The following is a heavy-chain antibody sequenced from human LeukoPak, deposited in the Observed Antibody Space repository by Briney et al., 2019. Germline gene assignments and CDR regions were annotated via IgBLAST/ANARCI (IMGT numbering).Heavy chain of an antibody. CDR3: ARSWYYDSSGPERGFDI. V-gene: IGHV3-21*01. CDR1: GFTFSNYE. Sequence: GGSLRLSCAASGFTFSNYEMHWVRQAPGKGLEWVSSISSRNSYIFYADSVKGRFTVSRDNAKNSLYLQMNSLRVEDTAVYYCARSWYYDSSGPERGFDIWGQGTMVTVSS. D-gene: IGHD3-22*01. J-gene: IGHJ3*02. CDR2: ISSRNSYI.